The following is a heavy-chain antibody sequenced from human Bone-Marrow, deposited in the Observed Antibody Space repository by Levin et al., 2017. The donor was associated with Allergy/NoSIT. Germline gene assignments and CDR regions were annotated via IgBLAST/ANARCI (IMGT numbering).Heavy chain of an antibody. CDR2: ISYDGSNK. CDR3: AREGADRSYGY. CDR1: GFTFSSYA. Sequence: GGSLRLSCAASGFTFSSYAMHWVRQAPGKGLEWVAVISYDGSNKYYADSVKGRFTISRDNSKNTLYLQMNSLRAEDTAVYYCAREGADRSYGYWGQGTLVTVSS. D-gene: IGHD5-18*01. J-gene: IGHJ4*02. V-gene: IGHV3-30-3*01.